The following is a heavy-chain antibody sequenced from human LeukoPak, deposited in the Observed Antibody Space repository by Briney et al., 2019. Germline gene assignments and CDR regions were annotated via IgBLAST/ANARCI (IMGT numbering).Heavy chain of an antibody. D-gene: IGHD6-13*01. Sequence: SETLSLTCTVSGDSISSYYWSWIRQPPGKGLEWIGYIYHSGSTNYNPSLKSRVTISVDTSKNQFSLKLSSVTAADTAMYYCAYSPHSSNWYYFDYWGQGTLVTVSS. CDR3: AYSPHSSNWYYFDY. J-gene: IGHJ4*02. CDR1: GDSISSYY. V-gene: IGHV4-59*01. CDR2: IYHSGST.